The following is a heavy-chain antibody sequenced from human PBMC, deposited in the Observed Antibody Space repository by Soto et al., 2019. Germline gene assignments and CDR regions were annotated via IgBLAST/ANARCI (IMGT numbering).Heavy chain of an antibody. CDR3: ARHGCSSTSCYNYYYYGMDV. D-gene: IGHD2-2*02. CDR1: GYSFTSYW. V-gene: IGHV5-51*01. J-gene: IGHJ6*02. CDR2: IYPGDSDT. Sequence: SLKISCKGSGYSFTSYWIGWARQMPGKGLEWMGIIYPGDSDTRYSPSSQGQVTISADKSISTAYLQWSSLKASDTAMYYCARHGCSSTSCYNYYYYGMDVWGQGTTVTVSS.